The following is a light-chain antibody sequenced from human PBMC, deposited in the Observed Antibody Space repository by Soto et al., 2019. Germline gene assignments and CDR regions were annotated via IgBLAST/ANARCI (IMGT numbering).Light chain of an antibody. V-gene: IGKV1-39*01. J-gene: IGKJ5*01. Sequence: DIQMTQSPSSLSASVGDRVTITCRTSQSISNYLNWYQHKPGKAPKLLIYSASTLHSGVPSRFSGSGSGTDFTLTVSSLPPEHFATYYCQQTYDRPIPFGQGTRLEI. CDR3: QQTYDRPIP. CDR2: SAS. CDR1: QSISNY.